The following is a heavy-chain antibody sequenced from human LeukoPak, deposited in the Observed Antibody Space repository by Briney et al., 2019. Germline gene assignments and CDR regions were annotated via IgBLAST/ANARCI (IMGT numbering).Heavy chain of an antibody. CDR3: ARDDYLGY. CDR2: IKQDGSGR. D-gene: IGHD3-16*01. V-gene: IGHV3-7*05. Sequence: GGPLRLSCAASGFTFSAYWMAWVRRAPGRGLEWVAHIKQDGSGRIYADSVKGRFTISRDNTKNSVYLQMNSLRAEDTAVYYCARDDYLGYWGQGTLVTVSS. CDR1: GFTFSAYW. J-gene: IGHJ4*02.